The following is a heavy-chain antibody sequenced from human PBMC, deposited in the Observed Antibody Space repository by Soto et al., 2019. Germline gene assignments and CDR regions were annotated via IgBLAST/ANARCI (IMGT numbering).Heavy chain of an antibody. CDR1: GVSISSGGYY. V-gene: IGHV4-31*03. CDR2: IYYSGST. D-gene: IGHD3-10*01. J-gene: IGHJ4*02. Sequence: PSDTLSLTCTVSGVSISSGGYYWSWIRQHPGKGLEWIGYIYYSGSTYYNPSLKSRVTISVDTSKNQFSLKLSSVTAADTAVYYCARDRGDGYIHWGQGTLVTVS. CDR3: ARDRGDGYIH.